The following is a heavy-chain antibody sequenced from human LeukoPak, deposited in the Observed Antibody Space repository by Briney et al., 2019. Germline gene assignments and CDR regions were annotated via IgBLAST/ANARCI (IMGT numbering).Heavy chain of an antibody. D-gene: IGHD6-6*01. CDR1: GFTVSSNY. Sequence: GGSLRLSCAASGFTVSSNYMSWVRQAPGKGLEWVSVIYSGGSTYYADSVKGRFTISRDNSKNTLYLQMNSLRAEDTAVYYCASQGCIAAHGCNYGMDVWGQGTTVTVSS. CDR3: ASQGCIAAHGCNYGMDV. V-gene: IGHV3-66*04. CDR2: IYSGGST. J-gene: IGHJ6*02.